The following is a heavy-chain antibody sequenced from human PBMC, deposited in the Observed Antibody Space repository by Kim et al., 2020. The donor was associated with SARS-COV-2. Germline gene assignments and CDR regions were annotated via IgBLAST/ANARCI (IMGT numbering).Heavy chain of an antibody. J-gene: IGHJ4*02. Sequence: GGSLRLSCAASGFTFSSYWMTWVRQGLGKGLEWVGNIKQDGSEKYYMDSVKGRFTISRDNAKNSLYLQMDSLRAEDTAVYYCMRGPAGDYWGQVTLV. CDR3: MRGPAGDY. CDR2: IKQDGSEK. V-gene: IGHV3-7*01. CDR1: GFTFSSYW.